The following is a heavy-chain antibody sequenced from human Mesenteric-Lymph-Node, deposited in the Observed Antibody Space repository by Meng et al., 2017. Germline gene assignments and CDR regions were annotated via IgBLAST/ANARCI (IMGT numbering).Heavy chain of an antibody. CDR1: GFTFDDYD. Sequence: GGSLRLSCTASGFTFDDYDMSWVRQVPGKGLEWVSRINWNGGSTTYADSVKGRSTISRDNSKNTLYLQMNSLRAEDTAVYYCAKPYSSSWYYFDYWGQGTLVTVSS. CDR3: AKPYSSSWYYFDY. D-gene: IGHD6-13*01. CDR2: INWNGGST. V-gene: IGHV3-20*04. J-gene: IGHJ4*02.